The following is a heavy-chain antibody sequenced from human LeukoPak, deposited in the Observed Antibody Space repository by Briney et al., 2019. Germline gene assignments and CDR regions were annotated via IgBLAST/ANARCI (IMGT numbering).Heavy chain of an antibody. V-gene: IGHV4-59*08. CDR1: GGSISSYY. CDR2: IYYSGST. D-gene: IGHD2/OR15-2a*01. CDR3: ARQILVWRTRGGYYYYYGMDV. Sequence: SETLSVTCTVSGGSISSYYWSWIRQPPGKGLEWIGYIYYSGSTNYNPSLKSRVTISVDTSKDQFSLKLSSVTAADTAVYYRARQILVWRTRGGYYYYYGMDVWGQGTTVTVSS. J-gene: IGHJ6*02.